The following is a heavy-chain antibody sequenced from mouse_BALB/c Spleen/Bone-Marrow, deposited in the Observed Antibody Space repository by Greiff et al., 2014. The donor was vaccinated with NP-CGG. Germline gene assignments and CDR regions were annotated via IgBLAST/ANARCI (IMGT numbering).Heavy chain of an antibody. D-gene: IGHD4-1*01. Sequence: VQLVESGAELVGPGASVTLSCKASGYTFTDYEMHWVKQTPVHGLEWIGAIDPETGGTAYNQKFKGKATLTADKSSSTAYMELRSLTSEDSAVYYCTRSETGPFAYWGQGTLDTVSA. CDR1: GYTFTDYE. J-gene: IGHJ3*01. V-gene: IGHV1-15*01. CDR2: IDPETGGT. CDR3: TRSETGPFAY.